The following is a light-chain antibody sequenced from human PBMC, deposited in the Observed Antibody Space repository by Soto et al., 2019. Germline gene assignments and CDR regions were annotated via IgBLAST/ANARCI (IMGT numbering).Light chain of an antibody. CDR1: SGHSTYV. J-gene: IGLJ1*01. V-gene: IGLV4-60*02. Sequence: QAVVTQSSSASASLGSSVTLTCTLSSGHSTYVIAWHQQQPGKAPRYLMKLDRSGGYNKGTGVPDRFSGSSSRAARYLTISTLQFEDEADYSCETWDTNTRVFGTGTKLTVL. CDR3: ETWDTNTRV. CDR2: LDRSGGY.